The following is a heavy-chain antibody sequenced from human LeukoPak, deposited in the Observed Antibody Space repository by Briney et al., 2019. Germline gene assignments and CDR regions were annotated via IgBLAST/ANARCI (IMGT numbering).Heavy chain of an antibody. CDR1: GFTFSSYS. J-gene: IGHJ5*02. CDR2: ISSSSSYI. V-gene: IGHV3-21*01. D-gene: IGHD6-6*01. Sequence: GRSLRLSCAASGFTFSSYSMNWVRQAPGKGLEWVSSISSSSSYIYYADSVKGRFTISRDNAKNSLYLQMNSPRAEDTAVYYCKVKEYPLLFDPWGQGTLVTVSS. CDR3: KVKEYPLLFDP.